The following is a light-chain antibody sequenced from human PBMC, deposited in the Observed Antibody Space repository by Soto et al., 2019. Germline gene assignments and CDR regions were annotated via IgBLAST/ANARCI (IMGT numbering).Light chain of an antibody. V-gene: IGLV2-14*01. J-gene: IGLJ2*01. CDR3: SSYAGSSNLV. CDR2: EVT. CDR1: SSDVGGYNY. Sequence: QSALTQPASVSVYPVQSITISCTGTSSDVGGYNYVSWYQQHPGKAPKVMIYEVTNRPSGVSNRFPGSKSGNTASLTIAGLQAEEEADYYCSSYAGSSNLVFGGGTQLTVL.